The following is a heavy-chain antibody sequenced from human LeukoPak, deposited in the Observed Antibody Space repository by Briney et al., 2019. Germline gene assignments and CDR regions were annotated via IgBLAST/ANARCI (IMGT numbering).Heavy chain of an antibody. CDR3: AKNGDRGAYCSGGSCYPYHYYYMDV. CDR1: GFTFSSYG. Sequence: GGSLRLSCAASGFTFSSYGMSWVRQAPGKGLEWVSAVSSSGGTTYYADSVKGRFTISRDNSKNTLSLQMNSLRAEDTAIYYCAKNGDRGAYCSGGSCYPYHYYYMDVWGKGTTVTISS. J-gene: IGHJ6*03. V-gene: IGHV3-23*01. D-gene: IGHD2-15*01. CDR2: VSSSGGTT.